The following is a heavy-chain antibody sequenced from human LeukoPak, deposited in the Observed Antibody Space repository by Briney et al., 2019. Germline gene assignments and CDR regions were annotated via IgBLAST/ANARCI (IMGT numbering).Heavy chain of an antibody. J-gene: IGHJ3*02. V-gene: IGHV1-69*13. CDR1: GGTFSSYA. Sequence: GASVNVSCKASGGTFSSYAISWVRQAPGHRLEWMGGIIPIFGTANYAQKFQGRVTITADESTSTAYMELSSLRSEDTAVYYCARKVLGYCSSTCCYHNAFDIWGQGTMVTVSS. D-gene: IGHD2-2*01. CDR2: IIPIFGTA. CDR3: ARKVLGYCSSTCCYHNAFDI.